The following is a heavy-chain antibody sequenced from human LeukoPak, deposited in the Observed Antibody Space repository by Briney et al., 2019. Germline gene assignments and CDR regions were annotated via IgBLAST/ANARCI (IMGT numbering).Heavy chain of an antibody. V-gene: IGHV4-59*08. CDR1: GGSISSYY. D-gene: IGHD3-22*01. CDR2: IYYSGST. CDR3: ARRAYDSSGYSDY. Sequence: TSETLSLTCTVSGGSISSYYWSWIQQPPGKGLEWIGYIYYSGSTNYNPSLKSRVTISVDTSKNQLSLKLNSVTAADTAVYYCARRAYDSSGYSDYWGQGTLVTVSS. J-gene: IGHJ4*02.